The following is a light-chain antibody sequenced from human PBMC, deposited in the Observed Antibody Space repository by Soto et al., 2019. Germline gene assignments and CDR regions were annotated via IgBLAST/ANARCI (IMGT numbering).Light chain of an antibody. Sequence: DIPMTQSPSTLSASVGDRVTITCRASQSVNTWLAWYQQKPGKAPRLLIFDASRLESGVPSRFSGSGSGTEFTLTISNLQPDDFATYYCQHYNSYLYTFGPGTKLEI. CDR1: QSVNTW. CDR2: DAS. V-gene: IGKV1-5*01. J-gene: IGKJ2*01. CDR3: QHYNSYLYT.